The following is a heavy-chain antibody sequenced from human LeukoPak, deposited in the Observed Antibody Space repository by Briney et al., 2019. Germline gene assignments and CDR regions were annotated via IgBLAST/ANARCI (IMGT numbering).Heavy chain of an antibody. CDR3: ARVMVRGTYNWFDP. CDR2: ISSSSSYI. V-gene: IGHV3-21*01. D-gene: IGHD3-10*01. CDR1: GFTFSSYS. Sequence: PGGSLRLSCAASGFTFSSYSMNWVRQAPGKGLEGVSSISSSSSYIYYADSVKGRFTISRDNAKNSLYLQMNSLRAEDTAVYYCARVMVRGTYNWFDPWGQGTLVTVSS. J-gene: IGHJ5*02.